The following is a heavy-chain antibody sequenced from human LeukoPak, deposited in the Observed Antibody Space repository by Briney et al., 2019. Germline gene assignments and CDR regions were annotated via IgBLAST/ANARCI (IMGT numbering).Heavy chain of an antibody. Sequence: SVKVSCKASGGTFSSYAISWVRQAPGQGLEWMGRIIPILGIANYAQKFQGRVTITADKSTSTAYMELSSLRSEDTAVYYCAGRLSSSSYYYYYGMDVWGHGTTVTVSS. CDR1: GGTFSSYA. CDR2: IIPILGIA. J-gene: IGHJ6*02. CDR3: AGRLSSSSYYYYYGMDV. V-gene: IGHV1-69*04. D-gene: IGHD6-6*01.